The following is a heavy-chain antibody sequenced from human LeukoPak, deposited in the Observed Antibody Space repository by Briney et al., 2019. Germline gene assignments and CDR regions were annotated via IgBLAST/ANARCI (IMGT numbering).Heavy chain of an antibody. D-gene: IGHD2-15*01. CDR2: IYYSGST. CDR1: GGSISSGGYY. CDR3: ARGWHHCSGGSCYSSFDY. V-gene: IGHV4-31*03. Sequence: SETLSLTCTVSGGSISSGGYYWSWIRQHPGKGLEWIGYIYYSGSTYYNPSLKSRVTISVDTSKNQFSLRLSSVTAADTAVYYCARGWHHCSGGSCYSSFDYWGQGTLVTVSS. J-gene: IGHJ4*02.